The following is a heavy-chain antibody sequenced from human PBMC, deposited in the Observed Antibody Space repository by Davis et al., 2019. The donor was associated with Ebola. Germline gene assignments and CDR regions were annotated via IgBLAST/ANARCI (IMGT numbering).Heavy chain of an antibody. CDR3: ARGLVTGYNF. V-gene: IGHV4-38-2*01. CDR1: GYAITDGYF. Sequence: PGGSLRLSCAVSGYAITDGYFWGWIRQPPGKGLQWIGSVFHSGSTSYNQSLSSRLTISFDASKNHFSLKMTSMTAADTAIYYCARGLVTGYNFWGQGALVTVSS. J-gene: IGHJ1*01. CDR2: VFHSGST. D-gene: IGHD3-9*01.